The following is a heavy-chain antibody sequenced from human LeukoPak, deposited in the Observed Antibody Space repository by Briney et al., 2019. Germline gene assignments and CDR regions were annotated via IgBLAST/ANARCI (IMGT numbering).Heavy chain of an antibody. V-gene: IGHV3-74*01. CDR3: VLVSLTPG. Sequence: GGSLRLSCAASGFTFSSYDMSWVRQAPGKGLVWVSRISSDGSNTNYADSVKGRFTISRDNAKNTLYLQMNSLRPEDTAVYYCVLVSLTPGWGRGTLVTVSS. CDR1: GFTFSSYD. CDR2: ISSDGSNT. J-gene: IGHJ4*02. D-gene: IGHD1-14*01.